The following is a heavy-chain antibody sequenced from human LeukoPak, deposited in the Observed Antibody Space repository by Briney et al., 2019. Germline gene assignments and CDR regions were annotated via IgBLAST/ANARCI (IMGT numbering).Heavy chain of an antibody. J-gene: IGHJ4*02. CDR1: GFTFSSYS. V-gene: IGHV3-48*04. CDR2: ISSSSSTI. D-gene: IGHD6-19*01. CDR3: ARVAVPGTYDY. Sequence: PGGSLRLSCAASGFTFSSYSMNWVRQAPGKGLEWVSYISSSSSTIYYADSVKGRFTISRDNAKNSLYLQMGSLRAEDMAVYYCARVAVPGTYDYWGQGTLVTVSS.